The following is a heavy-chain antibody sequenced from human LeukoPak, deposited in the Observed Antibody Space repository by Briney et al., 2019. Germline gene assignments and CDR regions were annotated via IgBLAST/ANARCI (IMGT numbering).Heavy chain of an antibody. J-gene: IGHJ4*02. CDR2: IIPILGIA. D-gene: IGHD4-17*01. V-gene: IGHV1-69*04. CDR3: ARTLTTVTTEAGY. Sequence: ASVKVSCKASGGTFSSYAISWVRQAPGQGLEWMGRIIPILGIANYAQKFQGRVTITADKSTSTAYMELSSLRSEDTAVYYCARTLTTVTTEAGYWGRGTLVTVSS. CDR1: GGTFSSYA.